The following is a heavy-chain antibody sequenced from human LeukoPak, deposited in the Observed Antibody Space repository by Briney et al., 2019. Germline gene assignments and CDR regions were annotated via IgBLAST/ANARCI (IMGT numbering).Heavy chain of an antibody. CDR1: GFTFNNYA. CDR3: AKGVSTRPLYYFDN. D-gene: IGHD6-6*01. CDR2: ISTSGAST. J-gene: IGHJ4*02. V-gene: IGHV3-23*01. Sequence: GGSLRLSCAASGFTFNNYAMTWVRQAPGKGLEWVSVISTSGASTYSADSVKGRFTISIDNSKNTLYLQMNTLRVEDTAVYYCAKGVSTRPLYYFDNWGQGTLVTVSS.